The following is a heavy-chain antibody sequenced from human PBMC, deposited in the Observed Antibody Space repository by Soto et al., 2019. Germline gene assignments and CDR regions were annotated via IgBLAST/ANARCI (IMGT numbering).Heavy chain of an antibody. V-gene: IGHV4-30-4*01. J-gene: IGHJ4*02. CDR3: AREKGYISGPKNFDY. D-gene: IGHD5-12*01. Sequence: SETLSLTCTVSGGSIRSGDYYWSWIRQSPGKGLQWIGYIYDSGSSYYNPSLKSRVTMSVDTSKNQFSLKLSSVTAADTAVYYCAREKGYISGPKNFDYWGQGTLVTVSS. CDR1: GGSIRSGDYY. CDR2: IYDSGSS.